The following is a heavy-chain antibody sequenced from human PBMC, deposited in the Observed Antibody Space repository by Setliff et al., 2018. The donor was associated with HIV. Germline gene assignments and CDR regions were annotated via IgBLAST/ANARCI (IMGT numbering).Heavy chain of an antibody. V-gene: IGHV3-23*01. CDR3: AKELAASGLGYFDS. D-gene: IGHD3-22*01. CDR1: GFTFSDYY. Sequence: GGSLRLSCAASGFTFSDYYMSWIRQAPGKGLEWVSAIGGSGTYYADSVKGRFTISRDNSKNTVYLQMNSLRAEDTAEYYCAKELAASGLGYFDSWGRGILVTVSS. J-gene: IGHJ4*02. CDR2: IGGSGT.